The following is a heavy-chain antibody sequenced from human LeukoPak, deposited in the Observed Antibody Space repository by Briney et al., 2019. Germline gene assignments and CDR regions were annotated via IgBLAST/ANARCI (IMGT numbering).Heavy chain of an antibody. D-gene: IGHD2-15*01. CDR3: ASLAANYAFDI. J-gene: IGHJ3*02. Sequence: GGSLRLSCAASGFTFSSYAMHWVRQAPGKGLEYVSAISSNGGSTYYANSVKGRFTISRDNSKNTLYLQMGSLRAEDMAVYYCASLAANYAFDIWGQGTMVTVSS. CDR1: GFTFSSYA. CDR2: ISSNGGST. V-gene: IGHV3-64*01.